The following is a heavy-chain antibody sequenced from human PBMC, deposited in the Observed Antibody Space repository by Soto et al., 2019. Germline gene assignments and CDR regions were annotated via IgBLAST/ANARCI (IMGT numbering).Heavy chain of an antibody. J-gene: IGHJ6*02. CDR3: ARGHRVRYYYYGMDV. V-gene: IGHV3-23*01. CDR2: ITGYGATT. D-gene: IGHD3-10*01. CDR1: GFIFNNYA. Sequence: GGSLRLSCSASGFIFNNYAMSWVRQAPGKGLEWVSGITGYGATTYYAESVKGRFTISRDNSKNTLYLQMSTLTAEDTAVYYFARGHRVRYYYYGMDVWGQGTTVTVSS.